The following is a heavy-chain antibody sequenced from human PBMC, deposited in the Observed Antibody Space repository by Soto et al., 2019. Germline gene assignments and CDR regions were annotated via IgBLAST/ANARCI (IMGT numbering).Heavy chain of an antibody. D-gene: IGHD4-17*01. CDR3: AKDRLDDYGDYGWDLMDCCYFDY. CDR1: GFTFSSYA. CDR2: ISGSGGST. Sequence: EVQLLESGGGLVQPGGSLRLSCAASGFTFSSYAMNWVRQAPGKGLEWVSAISGSGGSTYYADSVKGRFTISRDNAKNTLYLKMNSLRAEDTAVYYCAKDRLDDYGDYGWDLMDCCYFDYWGQGTLVTVSS. V-gene: IGHV3-23*01. J-gene: IGHJ4*02.